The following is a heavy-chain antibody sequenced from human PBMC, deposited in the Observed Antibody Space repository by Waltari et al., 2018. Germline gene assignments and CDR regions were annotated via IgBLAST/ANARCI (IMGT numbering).Heavy chain of an antibody. CDR1: GYTFTSYY. Sequence: QVQLVQSGAEVKKPGASVKVSCKASGYTFTSYYMHWVRQAPGQGLEWMGIINPSGGSTSYAQKFQGRVTMTRDTSTSTVYMELSSLRSEDTAVYYCAVLWFGEIYFDYWGQGTLVTVSS. V-gene: IGHV1-46*01. CDR3: AVLWFGEIYFDY. CDR2: INPSGGST. D-gene: IGHD3-10*01. J-gene: IGHJ4*02.